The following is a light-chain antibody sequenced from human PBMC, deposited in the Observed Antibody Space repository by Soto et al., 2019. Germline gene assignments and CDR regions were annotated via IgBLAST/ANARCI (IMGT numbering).Light chain of an antibody. V-gene: IGKV1-5*03. CDR2: KAS. Sequence: DMQVTQYHPTLSGFVGDRVTITCRASQSISSWLAWYQQTPGKAPKLLIYKASSLESGVPSRFSGSASGTEFPLTISRLPPDDSATYYCQQYNSYWTFGHGTKVDIK. CDR3: QQYNSYWT. J-gene: IGKJ1*01. CDR1: QSISSW.